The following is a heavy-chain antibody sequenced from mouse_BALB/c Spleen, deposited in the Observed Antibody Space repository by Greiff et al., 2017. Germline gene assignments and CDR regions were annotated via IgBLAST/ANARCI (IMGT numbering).Heavy chain of an antibody. J-gene: IGHJ4*01. CDR2: IYPGGGYT. Sequence: VQLQESGAELVRPGTSVKISCKASGYTFTNYWLGWVKQRPGHGLEWIGDIYPGGGYTNYNEKFKGKATLTADTSSSTAYMQLSSLTSEDSAVYFCARHYSLYAMDYWGQGTSVTVSS. CDR1: GYTFTNYW. D-gene: IGHD1-1*01. CDR3: ARHYSLYAMDY. V-gene: IGHV1-63*02.